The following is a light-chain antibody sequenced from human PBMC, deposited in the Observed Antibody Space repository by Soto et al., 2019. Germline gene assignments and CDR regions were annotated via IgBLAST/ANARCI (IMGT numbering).Light chain of an antibody. V-gene: IGKV1-39*01. CDR2: AAS. Sequence: DIQMTQSPSSLSASVGDRVTITCRASESIARHLNWYQQKPGKAPKLLIYAASSLQNGVPSRFRGGGSGTEFTLTINSLQPEDFATYYCQQTYSTLSITFGQGTRLEIK. CDR1: ESIARH. J-gene: IGKJ5*01. CDR3: QQTYSTLSIT.